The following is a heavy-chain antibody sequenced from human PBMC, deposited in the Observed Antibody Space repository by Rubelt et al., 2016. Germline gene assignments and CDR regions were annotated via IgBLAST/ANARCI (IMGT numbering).Heavy chain of an antibody. D-gene: IGHD1-1*01. V-gene: IGHV3-48*04. CDR2: ISSVSSTI. CDR1: GSTFSSYS. Sequence: EVQLVESGGGLVQPGGSLRLSCAASGSTFSSYSMNWVRQAPGKGLEWVSYISSVSSTIYYADSVKGRFTISRDNAQNSLYLQMNSRRAEDTAVYHCARGGTSFDHWGQGTLVTVAS. CDR3: ARGGTSFDH. J-gene: IGHJ4*02.